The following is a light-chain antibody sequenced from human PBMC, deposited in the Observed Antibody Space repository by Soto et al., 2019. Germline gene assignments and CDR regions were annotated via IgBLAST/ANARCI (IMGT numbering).Light chain of an antibody. J-gene: IGKJ5*01. Sequence: EILLTQSPCTLALSPGERATLSCRASQSVRRSYLAWYQQKPGHAPSLLIYGASSRATGIPDRLSGSGSGTDFTLTISRLEPEDFAVYYCQQYGSSPTFGQGTRLEIK. CDR1: QSVRRSY. V-gene: IGKV3-20*01. CDR3: QQYGSSPT. CDR2: GAS.